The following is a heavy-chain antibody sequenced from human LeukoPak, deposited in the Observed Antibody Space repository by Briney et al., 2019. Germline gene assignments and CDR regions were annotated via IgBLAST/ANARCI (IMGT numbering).Heavy chain of an antibody. CDR1: EXTFSDHY. Sequence: GGSLRLSWAASEXTFSDHYMSWVRQAPGKGLEWVSYITSSGSYTNYADSVKGRFTISRDNAKNSLYLQMNSLRAEDTAVYYCARGPDRSGYYSLDCWGRGTLVTVSS. CDR3: ARGPDRSGYYSLDC. CDR2: ITSSGSYT. J-gene: IGHJ4*02. V-gene: IGHV3-11*05. D-gene: IGHD3-22*01.